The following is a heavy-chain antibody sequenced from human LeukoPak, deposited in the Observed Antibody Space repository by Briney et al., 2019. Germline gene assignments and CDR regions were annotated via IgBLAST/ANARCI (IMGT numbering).Heavy chain of an antibody. J-gene: IGHJ4*02. Sequence: PGGSLRLSCAASGFTFSSYSMNWVRQAPGKGLEWVSSISSSSSYIYYADSVKGRFTISRDNAKNSLYLQMNSLRAEDTAVYYCARETGGNSDFDYWGQGTLVTVPS. D-gene: IGHD4-23*01. CDR3: ARETGGNSDFDY. CDR1: GFTFSSYS. CDR2: ISSSSSYI. V-gene: IGHV3-21*01.